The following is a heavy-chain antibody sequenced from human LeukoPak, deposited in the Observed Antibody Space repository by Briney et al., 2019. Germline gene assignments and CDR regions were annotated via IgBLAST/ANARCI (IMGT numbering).Heavy chain of an antibody. CDR2: INPNSGGR. D-gene: IGHD3-10*01. CDR1: GYTFTGYY. J-gene: IGHJ4*02. V-gene: IGHV1-2*02. Sequence: GSVKVSCKVSGYTFTGYYMHWVRQAPGQGLEWMGWINPNSGGRNYAQKFQGRVTMTRDTSIRTAYMELRRLRSDDTAAYYCARVLWFGELLDQNYYFDYWGQGTLVTVSS. CDR3: ARVLWFGELLDQNYYFDY.